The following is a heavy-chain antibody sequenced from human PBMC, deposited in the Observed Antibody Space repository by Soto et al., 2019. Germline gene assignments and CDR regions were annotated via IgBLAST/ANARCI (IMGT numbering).Heavy chain of an antibody. V-gene: IGHV4-31*03. CDR1: GGSINNNNYY. J-gene: IGHJ5*02. Sequence: SETLSLTCTVSGGSINNNNYYWSWIRQHPGKGLEWIGYIYNSGTTYYNPSLKSRVTISVDTSKNQFSLKLTSVTAADTAVYYCAGDPAPWGQGTLVTVSS. CDR3: AGDPAP. CDR2: IYNSGTT.